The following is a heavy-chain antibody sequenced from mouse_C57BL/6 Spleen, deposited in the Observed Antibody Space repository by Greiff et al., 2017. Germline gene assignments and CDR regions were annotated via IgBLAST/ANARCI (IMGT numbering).Heavy chain of an antibody. CDR2: IYPRDGST. Sequence: VHLVESDAELVKPGASVKISCKVSGYTFTDHTIHWMKQRPEQGLEWIGYIYPRDGSTKYNEKFKGKATLTADKSSSTAYMQLNSLTSEDSAVYFCARGDDGYYYFDYWGQGTTLTVSS. V-gene: IGHV1-78*01. D-gene: IGHD2-3*01. J-gene: IGHJ2*01. CDR1: GYTFTDHT. CDR3: ARGDDGYYYFDY.